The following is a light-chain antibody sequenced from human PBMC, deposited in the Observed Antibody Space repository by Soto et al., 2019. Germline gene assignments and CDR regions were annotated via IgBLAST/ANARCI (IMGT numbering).Light chain of an antibody. Sequence: QSVLTQPPSASGTPGQRVTISCSGRSSNIGSNYVYWYQQLPGTAPKLLIYRNNQRPSGVPDRSSGSKSGTSASLAISGLRSEDEADYYCAAWDDSLSGLYVFGTGTKVTVL. J-gene: IGLJ1*01. CDR3: AAWDDSLSGLYV. CDR2: RNN. V-gene: IGLV1-47*01. CDR1: SSNIGSNY.